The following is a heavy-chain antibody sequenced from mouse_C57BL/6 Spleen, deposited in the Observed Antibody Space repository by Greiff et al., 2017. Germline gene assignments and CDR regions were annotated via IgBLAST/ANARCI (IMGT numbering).Heavy chain of an antibody. CDR2: IYPGSGST. V-gene: IGHV1-55*01. D-gene: IGHD2-3*01. Sequence: QVQLQQPGAELVKPGASVKMSCKASGYTFTSYWITWVKQRPGQGLEWIGDIYPGSGSTNYNEKFKSKATLTVDNSSSTAYMLLSSLTSEDSAVYYCARTLYDGYTLFAYWGQGTLVTGSA. CDR1: GYTFTSYW. CDR3: ARTLYDGYTLFAY. J-gene: IGHJ3*01.